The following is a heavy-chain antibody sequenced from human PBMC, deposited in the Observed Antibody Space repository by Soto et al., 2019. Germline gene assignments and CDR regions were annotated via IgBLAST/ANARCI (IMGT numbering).Heavy chain of an antibody. Sequence: GGSLRLSCAASGFTVSGSWMHWIRQAPGKGLVWVSHISSDGSTTNYADSVKGRFTTSRDNTKNTLYLQMHSLRAEDTAVYYCARGGVTYGELIVYWGQGTLVTVSS. J-gene: IGHJ4*02. CDR3: ARGGVTYGELIVY. CDR2: ISSDGSTT. D-gene: IGHD3-10*01. V-gene: IGHV3-74*01. CDR1: GFTVSGSW.